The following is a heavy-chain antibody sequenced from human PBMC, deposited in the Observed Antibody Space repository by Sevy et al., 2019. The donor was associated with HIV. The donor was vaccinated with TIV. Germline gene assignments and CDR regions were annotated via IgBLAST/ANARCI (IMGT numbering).Heavy chain of an antibody. V-gene: IGHV3-21*01. CDR3: ARDYNSGWRKFNLFDP. Sequence: GGSLRLSCAASGFTFSTYSMNWVRQAPGKGLEWVSSISSTCSYIDYAYSVKGRFTISRDNAKNSLYLQMNNLRAEDTAVYYCARDYNSGWRKFNLFDPWGQGTLVTVSS. J-gene: IGHJ5*02. CDR1: GFTFSTYS. CDR2: ISSTCSYI. D-gene: IGHD6-19*01.